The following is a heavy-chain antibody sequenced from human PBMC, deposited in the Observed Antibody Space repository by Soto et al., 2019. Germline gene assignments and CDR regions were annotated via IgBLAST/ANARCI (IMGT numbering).Heavy chain of an antibody. V-gene: IGHV4-31*03. Sequence: SETLSRTCTVSGGSISSGGYYGSWIRQHPGKGLECIGYIYYSGTTYYNPSLQSRVIISVDTSENQFSLKLNSVTAADTAVYYCARAKQQLIDYWGQGTLVTFSS. J-gene: IGHJ4*02. CDR3: ARAKQQLIDY. CDR1: GGSISSGGYY. D-gene: IGHD6-13*01. CDR2: IYYSGTT.